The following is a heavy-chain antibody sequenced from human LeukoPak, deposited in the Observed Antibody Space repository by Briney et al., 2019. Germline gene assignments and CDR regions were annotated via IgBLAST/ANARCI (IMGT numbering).Heavy chain of an antibody. D-gene: IGHD6-19*01. CDR1: GGSISSYC. CDR3: ARCQARLSWFDP. Sequence: KSSETLSLTCTVSGGSISSYCWSWIRQPAGKGLEWIGRIYTSGSTNYNPSLKSRVTMSVDTSKNQFSLKLSSVTAADTAVYYCARCQARLSWFDPWGQGTLVTVSS. J-gene: IGHJ5*02. V-gene: IGHV4-4*07. CDR2: IYTSGST.